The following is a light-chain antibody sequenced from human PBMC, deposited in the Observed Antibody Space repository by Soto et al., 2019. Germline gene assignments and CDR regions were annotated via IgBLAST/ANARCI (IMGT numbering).Light chain of an antibody. V-gene: IGLV2-8*01. CDR2: EVN. J-gene: IGLJ2*01. CDR3: CSSGGSNKLI. Sequence: QSALTQPPSASGSSGQSVTISCTGTSSAVGGYYYVSWYQQHPGKAPKLIIFEVNRRPSVVPDRFSGSKSGNTASLTVSGLEDEDEAYYYCCSSGGSNKLIFGGGTKLTVL. CDR1: SSAVGGYYY.